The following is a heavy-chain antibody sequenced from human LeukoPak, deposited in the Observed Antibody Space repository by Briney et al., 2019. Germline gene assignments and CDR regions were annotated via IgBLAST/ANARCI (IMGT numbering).Heavy chain of an antibody. V-gene: IGHV1-18*04. CDR3: ARGFGELLVISWFDP. D-gene: IGHD3-10*01. CDR1: GYTFTGYY. CDR2: ISAYNGNT. Sequence: ASVKVSCKASGYTFTGYYMHWVRQAPGQGLEWMGWISAYNGNTNYAQKLQGRVTMTTDTSTSTAYMELRSLRSDDTAVYYCARGFGELLVISWFDPWGQGTLVTVSS. J-gene: IGHJ5*02.